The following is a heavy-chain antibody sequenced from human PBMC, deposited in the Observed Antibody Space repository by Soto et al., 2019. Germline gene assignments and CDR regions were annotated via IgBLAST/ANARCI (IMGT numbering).Heavy chain of an antibody. CDR3: ARSARLYDSSGYAYYYYGMDV. CDR2: IIPIFGTA. D-gene: IGHD3-22*01. Sequence: SVKVSCKASGGTFSSYAISWVRQAPGQGLEWMGGIIPIFGTANYAQNFQSRVTITADESTSTAYMELSSLRSEDTAVYYCARSARLYDSSGYAYYYYGMDVWGQGTTVTVSS. V-gene: IGHV1-69*13. J-gene: IGHJ6*02. CDR1: GGTFSSYA.